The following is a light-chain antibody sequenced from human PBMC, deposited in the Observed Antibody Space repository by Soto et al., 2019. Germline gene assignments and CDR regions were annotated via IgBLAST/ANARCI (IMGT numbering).Light chain of an antibody. J-gene: IGKJ1*01. V-gene: IGKV3-20*01. CDR2: GAS. CDR1: QSVSSSY. Sequence: EIALTQSPGTLSLSPGERATLSGLASQSVSSSYLAWYQQKPGQAPRLLIYGASSRATGIPDRFSGSGSGTDFTLTISRLEPEDFAVYYCQQYGSSPRTFGQGTKVDIK. CDR3: QQYGSSPRT.